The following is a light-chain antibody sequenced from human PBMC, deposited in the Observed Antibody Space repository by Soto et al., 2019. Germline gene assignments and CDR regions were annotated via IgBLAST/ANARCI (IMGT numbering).Light chain of an antibody. J-gene: IGKJ5*01. CDR2: ASS. V-gene: IGKV3-20*01. Sequence: EIVLTQSPGTLSLSPGERATLSCRASQSVSRYYLAWYQQKPGQAPRLLIYASSNRATGIPDRLSGSASGADFTLTIDRMEPEDFAVYYCQLYGTSPPFGQGTRLEIK. CDR1: QSVSRYY. CDR3: QLYGTSPP.